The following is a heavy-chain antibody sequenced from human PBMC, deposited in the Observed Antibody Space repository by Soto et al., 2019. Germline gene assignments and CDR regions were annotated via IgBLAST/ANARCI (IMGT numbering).Heavy chain of an antibody. J-gene: IGHJ4*02. CDR3: VIYRQYSNNRYVFDY. D-gene: IGHD6-6*01. CDR2: IYYSGST. V-gene: IGHV4-31*03. Sequence: SETLSLTCTVSGGSSSSGGYYWSWIRQHPGKGLEWIGYIYYSGSTYYNPSLKSRVTISVDTSKNQFSLKLSSVTAADTAVYYCVIYRQYSNNRYVFDYPAQRTLVTVSA. CDR1: GGSSSSGGYY.